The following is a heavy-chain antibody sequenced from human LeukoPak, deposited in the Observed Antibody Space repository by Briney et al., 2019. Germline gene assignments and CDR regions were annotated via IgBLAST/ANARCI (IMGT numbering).Heavy chain of an antibody. CDR1: GYNFRNNW. CDR2: ISSSGSTV. J-gene: IGHJ4*02. D-gene: IGHD3-16*01. Sequence: GESLKISCKGSGYNFRNNWIGWVRQAPGKGLEWVSYISSSGSTVYYADSVKGRFTISRDGAKNSLYLQMNSLRAEDTAVYYCARGDTYPDYWGQGTLVTVSS. V-gene: IGHV3-48*04. CDR3: ARGDTYPDY.